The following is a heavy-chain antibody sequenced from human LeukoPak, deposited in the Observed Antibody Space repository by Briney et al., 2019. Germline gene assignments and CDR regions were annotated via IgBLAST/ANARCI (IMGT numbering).Heavy chain of an antibody. J-gene: IGHJ6*03. Sequence: PGGSLRLSCAASGFTFSSYGMHWVRQAPGKGLEWVAFIRYDGSNKYYADSVKGRFIISRDNSKNTLYLQMNSLRAEDTAVYYCARATGSMGPKRWLQVNYYYYMDVWGKGTTVTVSS. CDR2: IRYDGSNK. D-gene: IGHD5-24*01. CDR3: ARATGSMGPKRWLQVNYYYYMDV. V-gene: IGHV3-30*02. CDR1: GFTFSSYG.